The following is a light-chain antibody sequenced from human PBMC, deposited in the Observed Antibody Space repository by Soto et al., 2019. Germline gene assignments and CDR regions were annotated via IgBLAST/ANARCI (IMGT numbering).Light chain of an antibody. J-gene: IGKJ4*01. CDR2: GAS. CDR1: QIVRGNN. Sequence: IVLTQSPDTLSLSPGERATLSCRASQIVRGNNLVWYQQRPGQAPRLLISGASTRATGSPDRFRGTGSGTDFSLSISRLEPEDFAVYFCQQYASLPLTFGGGTKVEI. CDR3: QQYASLPLT. V-gene: IGKV3-20*01.